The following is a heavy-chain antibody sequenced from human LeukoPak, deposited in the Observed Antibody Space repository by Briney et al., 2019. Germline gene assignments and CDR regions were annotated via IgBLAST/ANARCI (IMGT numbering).Heavy chain of an antibody. CDR3: ARGGIKMIVVVNAFDI. D-gene: IGHD3-22*01. Sequence: SETLSLTRAVYGGSFSGYYWSWIRQPPGKGLEWIGEINHSGSTNYNPSLKSRVTISVDTSKNQFSLKLSSVTAADTAVYYCARGGIKMIVVVNAFDIWGQGTMVTVSS. CDR2: INHSGST. J-gene: IGHJ3*02. CDR1: GGSFSGYY. V-gene: IGHV4-34*01.